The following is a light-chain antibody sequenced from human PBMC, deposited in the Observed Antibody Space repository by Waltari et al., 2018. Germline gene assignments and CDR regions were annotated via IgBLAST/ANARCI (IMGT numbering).Light chain of an antibody. Sequence: QSALTQPASVSGSPGQSITISCTGPTSDVGGYNSVSWYQQHPGKAPKLMMYDVTNRPSGVSNRFSGSKSGNTASLTISGLQAEDEADYFCSSYTSSSTLVFGGGTKLTVL. J-gene: IGLJ2*01. V-gene: IGLV2-14*03. CDR3: SSYTSSSTLV. CDR1: TSDVGGYNS. CDR2: DVT.